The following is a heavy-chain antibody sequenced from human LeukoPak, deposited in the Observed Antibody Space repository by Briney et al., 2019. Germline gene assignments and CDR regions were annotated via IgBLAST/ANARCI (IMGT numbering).Heavy chain of an antibody. CDR3: AKGLKTAVGPYKGYHYYMDV. V-gene: IGHV3-23*01. Sequence: GGSLRLSCAASGFTFSNYAMSWVRQAPGKGLEWVSTINDRGIATYYADSVKGRFTISRDNSKNTLSLQVSSLRAEDTAIYYCAKGLKTAVGPYKGYHYYMDVWGKGATVTVSS. J-gene: IGHJ6*03. CDR2: INDRGIAT. D-gene: IGHD5-18*01. CDR1: GFTFSNYA.